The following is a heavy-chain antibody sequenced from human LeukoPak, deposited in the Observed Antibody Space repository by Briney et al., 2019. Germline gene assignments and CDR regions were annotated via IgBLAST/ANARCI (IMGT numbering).Heavy chain of an antibody. Sequence: GGSLRLSCTVSGFTVSSNSMSWVRQAPGKGLEWVSAISGSGGSTYYADSVKGRFTISRDNSKNTLYLQMNGLRAEDTAVYYCAKDDNYIRFLSWGQGTLVTVSS. D-gene: IGHD3-16*01. CDR2: ISGSGGST. J-gene: IGHJ5*02. CDR3: AKDDNYIRFLS. CDR1: GFTVSSNS. V-gene: IGHV3-23*01.